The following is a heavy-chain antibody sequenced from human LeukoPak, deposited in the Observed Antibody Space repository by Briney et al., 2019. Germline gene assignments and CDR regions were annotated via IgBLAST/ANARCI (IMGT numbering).Heavy chain of an antibody. CDR3: ATYRQVLLPFES. CDR1: GFTFSTFA. J-gene: IGHJ4*02. CDR2: IFPSGGEI. V-gene: IGHV3-23*01. D-gene: IGHD2-8*02. Sequence: PGGSLRFSCAASGFTFSTFAMIWVRQPPRKGLEWVSSIFPSGGEIHYADSVRGRFTISRDNSKSTLSLQMNSLRAEDTAIYYCATYRQVLLPFESWGQGTLVTVSS.